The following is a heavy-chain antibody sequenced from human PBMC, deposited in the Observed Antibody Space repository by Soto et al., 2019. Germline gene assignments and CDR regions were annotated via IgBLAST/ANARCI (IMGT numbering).Heavy chain of an antibody. CDR1: GGSISSGGYS. V-gene: IGHV4-30-2*01. D-gene: IGHD6-13*01. J-gene: IGHJ4*03. Sequence: PSETLSLTCTVSGGSISSGGYSWSWIRQPPGKGREWIGYIYHSGSTYYNPSLKSRVTISVDRSKNQFSLKLSSVTAADTAVYYCARTVAAAVDDCFDYWGQGTLVTVSS. CDR2: IYHSGST. CDR3: ARTVAAAVDDCFDY.